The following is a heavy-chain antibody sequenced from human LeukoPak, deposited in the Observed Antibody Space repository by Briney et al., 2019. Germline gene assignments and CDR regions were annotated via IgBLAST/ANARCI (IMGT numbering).Heavy chain of an antibody. V-gene: IGHV4-39*07. Sequence: KPSETLSLTCTVSGDSISSSNYYWGWIRQPPGKGLEWIGEINHSGSTNYNPSLKSRVTISVDTSKNQFSLKLSSVTAADTAVYYCARGQTRGTLHYYYYMDVWGKGTTVTVSS. J-gene: IGHJ6*03. D-gene: IGHD1-1*01. CDR2: INHSGST. CDR3: ARGQTRGTLHYYYYMDV. CDR1: GDSISSSNYY.